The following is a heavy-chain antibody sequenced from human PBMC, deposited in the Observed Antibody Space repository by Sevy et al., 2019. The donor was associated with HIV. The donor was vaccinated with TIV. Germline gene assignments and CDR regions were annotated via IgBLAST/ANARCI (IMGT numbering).Heavy chain of an antibody. D-gene: IGHD2-15*01. CDR3: ARVRGSPPYCSDCGCYPFDY. Sequence: ASVKVSCKTSGYIFSTHGVSWVRQAPGQGLQWMGWMSIYNNNRNYAQKFQGRVTMTADTSTSTAYMELRNLRSDDTAVYYCARVRGSPPYCSDCGCYPFDYWGQGTLVTVSS. CDR1: GYIFSTHG. CDR2: MSIYNNNR. J-gene: IGHJ4*02. V-gene: IGHV1-18*01.